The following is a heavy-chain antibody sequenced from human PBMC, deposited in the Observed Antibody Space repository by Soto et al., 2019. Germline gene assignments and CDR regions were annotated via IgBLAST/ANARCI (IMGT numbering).Heavy chain of an antibody. CDR3: ARTRAVWFDP. D-gene: IGHD6-19*01. CDR2: IYYSGST. Sequence: SETLSLTCTVSGGSIGSSSYYWGWIRQPPGKGLEWIGSIYYSGSTYYNPSLKSRVTISVDTSKNQFSLKLSSVTAADTAVYYCARTRAVWFDPWGQGTLVTVSS. J-gene: IGHJ5*02. V-gene: IGHV4-39*01. CDR1: GGSIGSSSYY.